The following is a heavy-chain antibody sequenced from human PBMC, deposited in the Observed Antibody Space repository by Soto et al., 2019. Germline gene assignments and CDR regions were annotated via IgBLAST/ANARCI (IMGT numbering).Heavy chain of an antibody. CDR1: GYTFTGYY. CDR3: VRALRSGDAFDI. J-gene: IGHJ3*02. V-gene: IGHV1-46*03. CDR2: INPSVGSA. Sequence: GASVKVSCKASGYTFTGYYMHWVRQAPGQGLEWMGWINPSVGSATYTQKFQGRITMTRDTSTSSVYMEMSSLRYEDTAVYYCVRALRSGDAFDIWGQGTMVTVS.